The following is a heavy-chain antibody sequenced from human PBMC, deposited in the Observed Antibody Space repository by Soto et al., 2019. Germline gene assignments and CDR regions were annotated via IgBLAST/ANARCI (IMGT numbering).Heavy chain of an antibody. CDR3: ARGPIVGARLRYYYYYGMDV. J-gene: IGHJ6*02. CDR2: INHSGST. V-gene: IGHV4-34*01. CDR1: GGSFSGYY. Sequence: QVQLQQWGAGLLKPSETLSLTCAVYGGSFSGYYWSWIRQPPGKGLEWIGEINHSGSTNYNPSLKSRVTISVDTSKNQFSLKLSSVTAADTAVYYCARGPIVGARLRYYYYYGMDVWGQGTTVTVSS. D-gene: IGHD1-26*01.